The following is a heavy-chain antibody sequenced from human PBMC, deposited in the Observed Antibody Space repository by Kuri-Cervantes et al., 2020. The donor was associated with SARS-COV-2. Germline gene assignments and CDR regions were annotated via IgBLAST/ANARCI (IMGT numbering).Heavy chain of an antibody. CDR1: GYSISSGYY. J-gene: IGHJ6*03. CDR2: IYHSGST. CDR3: ARQLRLYSMDV. Sequence: SETLSLSCAVSGYSISSGYYWGWIRQPPGKGLEWIGSIYHSGSTYYNPSLKSRVTISVDTSKNQFSPKLSPVTAADTAVYYCARQLRLYSMDVWGKGTTVTVSS. V-gene: IGHV4-38-2*01. D-gene: IGHD5-12*01.